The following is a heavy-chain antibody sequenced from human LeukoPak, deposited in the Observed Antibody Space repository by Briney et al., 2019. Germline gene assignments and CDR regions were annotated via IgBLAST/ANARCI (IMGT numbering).Heavy chain of an antibody. CDR3: AKDVSLYGLQWAMDY. J-gene: IGHJ4*02. CDR1: GFTFSNYA. CDR2: IRSGGGST. D-gene: IGHD2-2*01. V-gene: IGHV3-23*01. Sequence: PGGSLRLSCAASGFTFSNYAMTWVRQAPGKGLEWVSSIRSGGGSTYYADSVKGRFTISRDNSKNTMHLQLSSLRAEDTAIYYCAKDVSLYGLQWAMDYWGQGTLVTVSS.